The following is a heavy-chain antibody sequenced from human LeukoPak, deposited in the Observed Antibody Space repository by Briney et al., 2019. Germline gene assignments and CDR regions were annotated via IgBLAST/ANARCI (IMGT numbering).Heavy chain of an antibody. V-gene: IGHV3-30-3*01. CDR2: ISYDGSNK. D-gene: IGHD5-18*01. J-gene: IGHJ4*02. CDR1: RFTFSSYA. Sequence: GRSLRLSCAASRFTFSSYAMHWVRQAPGKGLEWVAVISYDGSNKYYADSVKGRFTISRDNSKNTLYLQMNSLRAEDTAVYYCARDTAMAFDYWGQGTLVTVSS. CDR3: ARDTAMAFDY.